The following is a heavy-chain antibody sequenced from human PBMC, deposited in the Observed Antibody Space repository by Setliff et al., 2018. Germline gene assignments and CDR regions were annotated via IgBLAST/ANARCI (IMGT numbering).Heavy chain of an antibody. CDR1: GVSISNYY. CDR2: IQKSGGT. D-gene: IGHD3-10*01. CDR3: ARLPHYTGRAWFDP. Sequence: SETLSLTCNVSGVSISNYYWSWIRQPPGKGLECIGYIQKSGGTNYNPSLKSRVTISVDTSTNQFSLRVNSVTAADTAVYYCARLPHYTGRAWFDPWGQGIMVTAS. V-gene: IGHV4-59*08. J-gene: IGHJ5*02.